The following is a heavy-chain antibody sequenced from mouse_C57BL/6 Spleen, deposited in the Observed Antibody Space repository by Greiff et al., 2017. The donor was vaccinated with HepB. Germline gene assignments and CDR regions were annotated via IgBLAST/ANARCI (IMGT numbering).Heavy chain of an antibody. CDR2: INPYNGGT. J-gene: IGHJ1*03. D-gene: IGHD1-1*01. CDR3: ARRDYYGSAYWYFDV. V-gene: IGHV1-19*01. Sequence: EVQLQQSGPVLVKPGASVKMSCKASGYTFTDYYMNWVKQSHGKSLEWIGVINPYNGGTSYNQKFKGKATLTVDKSSSTAYMELNSLTSEDSAVYSCARRDYYGSAYWYFDVWGTRTTVTVSS. CDR1: GYTFTDYY.